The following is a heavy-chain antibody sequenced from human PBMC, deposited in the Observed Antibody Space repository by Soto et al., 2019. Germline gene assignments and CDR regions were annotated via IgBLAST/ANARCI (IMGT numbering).Heavy chain of an antibody. CDR1: GFSLNTDGEG. V-gene: IGHV2-5*02. CDR3: AHSRNLRTEDAQVGDFYY. Sequence: QITLKESGPTQVKPTQTLTLTCSFSGFSLNTDGEGVGWVRQPPGEALEWLALIYWDDDERYSPSLKPRLPIPKVPFNNQVVLIMTDMDPVDTATYYGAHSRNLRTEDAQVGDFYYWGQGTLVTVSS. J-gene: IGHJ4*02. CDR2: IYWDDDE. D-gene: IGHD3-16*01.